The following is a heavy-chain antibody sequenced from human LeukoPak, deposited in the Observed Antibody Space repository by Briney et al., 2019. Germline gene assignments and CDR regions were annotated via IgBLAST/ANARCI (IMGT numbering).Heavy chain of an antibody. CDR3: ARAIWPIYANWLDP. J-gene: IGHJ5*02. Sequence: SETLSLTCTVSGYSISSGYYWGWIRQPPGKGLEWIGSIYHSGSTYYNPSLKSRVTISVDTSKNQFSLKLSSVTAADTAVYYCARAIWPIYANWLDPWGQGTLVTVSS. CDR2: IYHSGST. V-gene: IGHV4-38-2*02. CDR1: GYSISSGYY. D-gene: IGHD2/OR15-2a*01.